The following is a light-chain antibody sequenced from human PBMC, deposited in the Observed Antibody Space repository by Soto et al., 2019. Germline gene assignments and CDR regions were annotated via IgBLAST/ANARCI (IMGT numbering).Light chain of an antibody. CDR2: DDS. CDR1: NIGSES. Sequence: SYELTQPPSVSVAPGQTARITCGGNNIGSESVHWYQQRPGQAPVLVVYDDSDRPSGIPERFSGSNSANTATLTISRVEAGDEADYYSQVWYSSTDLYVFGSGTKVTVL. J-gene: IGLJ1*01. V-gene: IGLV3-21*02. CDR3: QVWYSSTDLYV.